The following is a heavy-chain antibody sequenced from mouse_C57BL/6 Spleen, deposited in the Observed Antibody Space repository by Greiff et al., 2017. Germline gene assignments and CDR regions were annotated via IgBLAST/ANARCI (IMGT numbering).Heavy chain of an antibody. CDR3: ARAGRGGYAMDD. V-gene: IGHV1-26*01. CDR1: GYTFTDYY. Sequence: VQLQQSGPELVKPGASVKISCKASGYTFTDYYMNWVKQSHGKSLEWIGDINPNNGGTSYNQKFKGKATLTVDKSSSTAYMELRSLTSEDSAVYYCARAGRGGYAMDDWGQGTSVTVSS. J-gene: IGHJ4*01. CDR2: INPNNGGT. D-gene: IGHD4-1*01.